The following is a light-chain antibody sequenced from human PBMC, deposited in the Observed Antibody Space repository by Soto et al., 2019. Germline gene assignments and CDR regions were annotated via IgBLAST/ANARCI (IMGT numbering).Light chain of an antibody. CDR1: QSISSSY. CDR2: GGS. CDR3: QQYGGSPVYT. V-gene: IGKV3-20*01. Sequence: EIVLTQSPGTLSLSPGERATLSCRASQSISSSYLAWYQQRPGQAPRLLIYGGSSRATGIPDRFSGSGSGTDFTLTINRLEPEDFAVYYWHCQQYGGSPVYTFGQGTKLESK. J-gene: IGKJ2*01.